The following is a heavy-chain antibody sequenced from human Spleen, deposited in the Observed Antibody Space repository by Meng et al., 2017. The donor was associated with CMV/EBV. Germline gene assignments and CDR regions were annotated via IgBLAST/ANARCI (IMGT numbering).Heavy chain of an antibody. V-gene: IGHV1-18*01. CDR1: AYTYTTCG. CDR2: INPYNDNT. Sequence: QVQLVQSGAEVKKPGASVRVSCEASAYTYTTCGFSWVRQAPGQGLEWMGWINPYNDNTNYAQKVQGRVTMTTDTSTRTAYMELRSLRSDDTAVYYCARYDFGGGDWFDPWGQGTLVTVSS. D-gene: IGHD3-3*01. J-gene: IGHJ5*02. CDR3: ARYDFGGGDWFDP.